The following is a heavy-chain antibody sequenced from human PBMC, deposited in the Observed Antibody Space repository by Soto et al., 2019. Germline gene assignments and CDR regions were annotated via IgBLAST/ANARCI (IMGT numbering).Heavy chain of an antibody. J-gene: IGHJ5*02. CDR3: ARFRSQLWYSSNYDWFDP. V-gene: IGHV1-69*13. CDR1: GGTFSSYS. CDR2: IIPIFGTA. Sequence: SVKVSCKASGGTFSSYSIGWVRQAPGQGLEWMGGIIPIFGTANYAQKFQGRVTITADESTSTAYMELGSLRSEDTAVYYCARFRSQLWYSSNYDWFDPWGQGTLVTVSS. D-gene: IGHD5-18*01.